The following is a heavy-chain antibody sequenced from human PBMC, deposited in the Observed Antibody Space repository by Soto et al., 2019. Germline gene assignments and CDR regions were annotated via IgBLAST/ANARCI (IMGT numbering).Heavy chain of an antibody. Sequence: GGSLRLSCAASGFTFSSYAMSWVRQAPGKGLEWVSAFRGDGTGAHYADSVKGRFTISRDNSKNTLYLHMNSLRAEDTAVYYCAKDLVKLLWFGPPGLSFDYWGQGT. D-gene: IGHD3-10*01. V-gene: IGHV3-23*01. CDR2: FRGDGTGA. CDR3: AKDLVKLLWFGPPGLSFDY. CDR1: GFTFSSYA. J-gene: IGHJ4*02.